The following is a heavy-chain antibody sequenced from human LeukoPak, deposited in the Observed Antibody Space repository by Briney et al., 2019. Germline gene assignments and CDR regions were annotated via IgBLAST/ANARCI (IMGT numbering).Heavy chain of an antibody. Sequence: SQTLSLTCAISGDSVSSNSAAWNWIRQSPSRGLEWLGRTYYRSKWYNDYAVSVKSRITINPDTSKNQFSLQLNSVTPEDTAVYYCARSKWLLNNYYYGMDVWGQGTTVTVSS. CDR3: ARSKWLLNNYYYGMDV. V-gene: IGHV6-1*01. CDR2: TYYRSKWYN. J-gene: IGHJ6*02. CDR1: GDSVSSNSAA. D-gene: IGHD3-22*01.